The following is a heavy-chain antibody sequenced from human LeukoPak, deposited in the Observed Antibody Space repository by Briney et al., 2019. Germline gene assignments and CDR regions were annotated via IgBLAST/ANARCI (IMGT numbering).Heavy chain of an antibody. CDR2: IYPGDSDT. Sequence: GESLKISCKGSGYSFTSYWIGWVRQMPGKGLEWMGIIYPGDSDTRYSPSFQGQVTISADKSISTAYLQWSSLKASDTAMYYYAGGLRFLEWPPAPYYWGQGTLVTVSS. D-gene: IGHD3-3*01. CDR3: AGGLRFLEWPPAPYY. V-gene: IGHV5-51*01. J-gene: IGHJ4*02. CDR1: GYSFTSYW.